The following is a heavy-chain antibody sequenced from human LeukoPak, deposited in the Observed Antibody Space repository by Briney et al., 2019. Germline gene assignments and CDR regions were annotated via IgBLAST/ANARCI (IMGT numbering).Heavy chain of an antibody. V-gene: IGHV3-21*01. Sequence: PGGSLTPACAASGFSFSNFGMNWVRQAPGKGLEWVSSISSSSSSIFYADSVKGRFTISRDNAKNSLYLQMSSLRAEDTAVYYCARRFDFWSGNYNVKWLAPWSQAPLVTVSS. J-gene: IGHJ5*02. CDR3: ARRFDFWSGNYNVKWLAP. D-gene: IGHD3-3*01. CDR1: GFSFSNFG. CDR2: ISSSSSSI.